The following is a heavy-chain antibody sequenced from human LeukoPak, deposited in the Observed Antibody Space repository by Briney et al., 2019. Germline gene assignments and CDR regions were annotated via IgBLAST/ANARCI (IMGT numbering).Heavy chain of an antibody. J-gene: IGHJ4*02. D-gene: IGHD2-8*01. CDR2: IKQDGSEK. CDR3: ARDIVLMVYATYFDY. CDR1: GFIFSNYA. V-gene: IGHV3-7*01. Sequence: GSLRLSCVASGFIFSNYAIHWVRQAPGKGLEWVANIKQDGSEKYYVDSVKGRFTISRDNAKNSLYLQMNSLRAEDTAVYYCARDIVLMVYATYFDYWGQGTLVTVSS.